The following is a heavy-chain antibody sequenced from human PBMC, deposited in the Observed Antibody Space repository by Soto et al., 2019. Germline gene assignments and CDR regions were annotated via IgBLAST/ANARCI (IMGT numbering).Heavy chain of an antibody. V-gene: IGHV1-69*12. D-gene: IGHD1-1*01. J-gene: IGHJ6*02. Sequence: QVQLVQSGAEVKKPGSSVKVSCKASGGTFSSYAISWVRQAPGQVLEWMGGIIPMFGTANYAQQFQGRFTITAAESTSTAYMELSRLRSEDTSVYYCARGGTWIPRDYYYYGMDVWGQGTTVTVSS. CDR3: ARGGTWIPRDYYYYGMDV. CDR1: GGTFSSYA. CDR2: IIPMFGTA.